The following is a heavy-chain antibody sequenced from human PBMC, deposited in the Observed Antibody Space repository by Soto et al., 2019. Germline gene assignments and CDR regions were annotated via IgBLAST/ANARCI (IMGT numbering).Heavy chain of an antibody. J-gene: IGHJ5*02. D-gene: IGHD2-2*01. V-gene: IGHV1-18*01. CDR1: GYTFSNYG. Sequence: ASVKVSCKTSGYTFSNYGITWVRQAPGQPLEWLGWISLYSDGTNYAQKFQGRVSMTTDTSTTTAYMELRSMRSDDTAVYYCATVVPGAEAWFGPWGQGTLVTVSS. CDR3: ATVVPGAEAWFGP. CDR2: ISLYSDGT.